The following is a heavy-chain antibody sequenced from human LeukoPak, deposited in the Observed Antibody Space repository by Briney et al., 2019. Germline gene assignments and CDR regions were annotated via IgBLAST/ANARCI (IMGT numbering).Heavy chain of an antibody. Sequence: SETLSLTCTVSGGSISSYYWSWIRQPPGKGLEWIGYIYYSGSTNYNPSLKSRVTISVDTSKNQFSLKLSSVTAADTAVYYCARPNWNYSYGMDVWGQGTTVTVSS. J-gene: IGHJ6*02. D-gene: IGHD1-20*01. CDR3: ARPNWNYSYGMDV. CDR2: IYYSGST. CDR1: GGSISSYY. V-gene: IGHV4-59*01.